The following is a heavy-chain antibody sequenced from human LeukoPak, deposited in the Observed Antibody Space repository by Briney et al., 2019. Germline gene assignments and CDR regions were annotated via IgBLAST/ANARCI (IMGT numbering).Heavy chain of an antibody. D-gene: IGHD4-17*01. CDR1: GGSISSYY. J-gene: IGHJ3*02. V-gene: IGHV4-59*01. CDR3: AGDRWATVYAFDI. CDR2: IYYSGST. Sequence: PSETLSLTCTVSGGSISSYYWSWIRQPPGKGLEWIGYIYYSGSTNYNPSLKSRVTISVDTSKNQFSLKLSSVTAADTAVYYCAGDRWATVYAFDIWGQGTMVTVSS.